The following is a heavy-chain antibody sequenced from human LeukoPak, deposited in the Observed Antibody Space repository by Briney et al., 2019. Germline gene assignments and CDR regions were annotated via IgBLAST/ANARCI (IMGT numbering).Heavy chain of an antibody. D-gene: IGHD3-9*01. V-gene: IGHV4-34*01. CDR2: INHSAST. CDR3: ARGSKNYDILTGYRTRLGSKYDY. CDR1: GGSFSGYY. J-gene: IGHJ4*02. Sequence: SETLSLTCAVYGGSFSGYYWSWIRQPPGKGLEWIGEINHSASTNYNPSLKSLVTISVDTSKNQFSLKLSSVTAADTALYYCARGSKNYDILTGYRTRLGSKYDYWGQGTLVTVSS.